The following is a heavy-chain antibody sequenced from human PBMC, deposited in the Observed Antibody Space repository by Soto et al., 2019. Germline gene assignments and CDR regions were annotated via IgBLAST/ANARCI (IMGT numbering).Heavy chain of an antibody. CDR3: ARDRSTADTDYYYGMDV. V-gene: IGHV4-59*01. CDR1: GGSISSYY. CDR2: IYYSGST. Sequence: SETLSLTCTVSGGSISSYYWSWIRQPPGKGLEWIGYIYYSGSTNYNPSLKSRGTISVDTSKNQFSLKLSSVTAADTAVYYCARDRSTADTDYYYGMDVWGKGTTVTVSS. J-gene: IGHJ6*04. D-gene: IGHD3-9*01.